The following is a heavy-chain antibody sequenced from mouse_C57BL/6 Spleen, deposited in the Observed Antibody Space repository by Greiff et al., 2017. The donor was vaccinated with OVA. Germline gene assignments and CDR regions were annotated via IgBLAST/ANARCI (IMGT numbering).Heavy chain of an antibody. CDR3: ARWYFDV. Sequence: QVQLKESGAELARPGASVKLSCKASGYTFTSYGISWVKQRTGQGLEWIGEIYPRSANTYYNEKFKGKATLTADKSSSTAYMELRSLTSEDSAVYFCARWYFDVWGTGTTVTVSS. V-gene: IGHV1-81*01. CDR2: IYPRSANT. J-gene: IGHJ1*03. CDR1: GYTFTSYG.